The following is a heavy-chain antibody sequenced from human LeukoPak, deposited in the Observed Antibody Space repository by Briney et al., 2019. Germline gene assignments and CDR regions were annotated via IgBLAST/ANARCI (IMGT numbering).Heavy chain of an antibody. Sequence: ASLKVSCKASGFTFTSHYIHWVRQAPGLGLEWMGMINPSSGSTTYAQKFQVRVTMTRDKSTSTVYMELSSLRSEDTAVYYCARLSNYSPPSFDYWDQGTLVTVSS. D-gene: IGHD4-11*01. J-gene: IGHJ4*02. CDR3: ARLSNYSPPSFDY. CDR1: GFTFTSHY. CDR2: INPSSGST. V-gene: IGHV1-46*01.